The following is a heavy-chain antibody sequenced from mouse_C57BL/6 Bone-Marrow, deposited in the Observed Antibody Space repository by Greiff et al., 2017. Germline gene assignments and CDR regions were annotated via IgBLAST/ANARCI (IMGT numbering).Heavy chain of an antibody. Sequence: QVQLQQSGAELVKPGASVKISCKVSGYAFSTYWMNWVKQRPGKGLEWIGQIYPGGGYTNYNGPFKGKATLTADKSSSTASMQLSRLTSEYSAVYVCARDWYYFDYWGKGTTLTVSS. D-gene: IGHD4-1*01. CDR1: GYAFSTYW. CDR2: IYPGGGYT. J-gene: IGHJ2*01. V-gene: IGHV1-80*01. CDR3: ARDWYYFDY.